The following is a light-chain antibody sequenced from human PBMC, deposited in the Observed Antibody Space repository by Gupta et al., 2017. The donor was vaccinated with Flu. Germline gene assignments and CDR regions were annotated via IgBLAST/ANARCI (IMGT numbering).Light chain of an antibody. J-gene: IGLJ3*02. Sequence: VTISCTGSSSDIGGYNYVSWYQQHPGKAPKLIIYGVNERPSGVPDRFSGSKSGNTASLTVPGLQAEDEADYFCASYAGSNNLWVFGGGTKLTVL. CDR1: SSDIGGYNY. CDR2: GVN. CDR3: ASYAGSNNLWV. V-gene: IGLV2-8*01.